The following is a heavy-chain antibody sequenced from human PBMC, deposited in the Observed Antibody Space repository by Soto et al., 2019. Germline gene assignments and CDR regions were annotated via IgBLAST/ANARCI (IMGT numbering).Heavy chain of an antibody. J-gene: IGHJ4*02. CDR3: AREVSGWYQYFDY. Sequence: QVQLVESGGGVVQPGGSLRLSCAASGFTFSSNPMHWVRQTPGGGLEWVALISYDGINKHHADSVKGRFTISRDKSRSTLYLQMDSLRTEDTAVYYCAREVSGWYQYFDYWGQGTLVTVS. CDR1: GFTFSSNP. CDR2: ISYDGINK. V-gene: IGHV3-30-3*01. D-gene: IGHD6-19*01.